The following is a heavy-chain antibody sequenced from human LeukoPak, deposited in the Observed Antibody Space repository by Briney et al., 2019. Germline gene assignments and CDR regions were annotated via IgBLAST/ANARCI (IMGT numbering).Heavy chain of an antibody. D-gene: IGHD2-15*01. CDR1: GGSFSGYY. CDR2: INHSGST. Sequence: KPSETLSLTCAVYGGSFSGYYWSWIRQPPGKGLEWIGEINHSGSTNYNPSLKSRVTISVDTSKNQFSLKLTSVTAADTAVYYCARQTHYTPAFDYWGQGTLVTVSS. CDR3: ARQTHYTPAFDY. V-gene: IGHV4-34*01. J-gene: IGHJ4*02.